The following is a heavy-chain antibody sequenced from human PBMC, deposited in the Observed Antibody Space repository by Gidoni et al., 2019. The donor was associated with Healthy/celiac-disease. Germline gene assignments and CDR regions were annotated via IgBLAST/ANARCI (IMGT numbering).Heavy chain of an antibody. CDR3: TGGSSWPRYYYYGMDV. V-gene: IGHV3-49*05. J-gene: IGHJ6*02. D-gene: IGHD6-13*01. CDR2: IRSKAYGGTT. CDR1: GFTFGDYA. Sequence: EVQLVESGGGLVKPGRSLRLSCTASGFTFGDYAMSWFRQAPGKGLEWVGFIRSKAYGGTTEYAAPVKGRFTISRDDSKSIAYLQMNSLKTEDTAVYYCTGGSSWPRYYYYGMDVWGQGTTVTVSS.